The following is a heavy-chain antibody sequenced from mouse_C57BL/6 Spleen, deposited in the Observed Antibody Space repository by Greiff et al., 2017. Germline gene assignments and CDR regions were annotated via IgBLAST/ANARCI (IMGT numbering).Heavy chain of an antibody. D-gene: IGHD1-1*01. CDR3: ARGGYYYGSSYVGDYAMDY. CDR1: GYSITSGYD. J-gene: IGHJ4*01. CDR2: ISYSGST. Sequence: EVQGVESGPGMVKPSQSLSLTCTVTGYSITSGYDWHWIRHFPGNKLEWMGYISYSGSTNYNPSLKSRISITHDTSKNHFFLKLNSLTTEDTATYYCARGGYYYGSSYVGDYAMDYWGQGTSVTVSS. V-gene: IGHV3-1*01.